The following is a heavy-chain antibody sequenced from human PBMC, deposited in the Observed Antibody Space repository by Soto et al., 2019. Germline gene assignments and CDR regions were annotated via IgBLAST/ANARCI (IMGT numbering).Heavy chain of an antibody. CDR3: ARGDQDDAFDI. Sequence: SETLSLNLHSSRDSISTDDYSLTWIRQPPGKGLEWIAYIYHSGSTYFNPSLRSRVSISVDRFKNQFSLNVKSVTAADTAVYYCARGDQDDAFDIWGRGTVVT. J-gene: IGHJ3*02. D-gene: IGHD2-2*01. CDR2: IYHSGST. V-gene: IGHV4-30-2*01. CDR1: RDSISTDDYS.